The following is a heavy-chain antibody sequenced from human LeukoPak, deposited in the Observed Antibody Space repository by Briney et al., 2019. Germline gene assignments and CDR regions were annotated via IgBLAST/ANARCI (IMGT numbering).Heavy chain of an antibody. D-gene: IGHD6-13*01. CDR3: ARSQSSGKTAAGDAYYFYHGMDV. V-gene: IGHV4-4*09. CDR2: VYTSGST. CDR1: GGSISSYY. J-gene: IGHJ6*02. Sequence: PSETLSLTCIVSGGSISSYYWSWIRQPPGKGLEWIGYVYTSGSTNYNPSLKSRVTISVDTSKNQFSLNMNSVTAADTALYYCARSQSSGKTAAGDAYYFYHGMDVWGLGTTATVS.